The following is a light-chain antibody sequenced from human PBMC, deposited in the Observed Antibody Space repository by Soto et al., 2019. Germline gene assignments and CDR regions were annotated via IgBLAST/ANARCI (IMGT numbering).Light chain of an antibody. CDR1: QSVLHSSNNKNY. CDR3: QQYYTTPDT. V-gene: IGKV4-1*01. CDR2: WAS. J-gene: IGKJ2*01. Sequence: DIVMTQSPDSLAVSLGERATINCKSSQSVLHSSNNKNYLAWYQQKPGQPPKLLIYWASTRESGVPDRFSGSGSGTDFTLTISTLQAEDVAVYSCQQYYTTPDTFGQGTKLEIK.